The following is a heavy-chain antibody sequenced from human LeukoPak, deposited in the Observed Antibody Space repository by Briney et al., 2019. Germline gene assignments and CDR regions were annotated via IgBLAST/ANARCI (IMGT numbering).Heavy chain of an antibody. D-gene: IGHD6-6*01. V-gene: IGHV1-69*13. CDR1: GGTFSSYA. CDR3: ARGPSEYSSSSDTFDV. Sequence: ASVKVSCKASGGTFSSYAISWVRQAPGQGLAWMGGIIPIFGTANYAQKFQGRVTITADESTSTAYMELSILRSGDTAVYYCARGPSEYSSSSDTFDVWGQGTMVTVSS. J-gene: IGHJ3*01. CDR2: IIPIFGTA.